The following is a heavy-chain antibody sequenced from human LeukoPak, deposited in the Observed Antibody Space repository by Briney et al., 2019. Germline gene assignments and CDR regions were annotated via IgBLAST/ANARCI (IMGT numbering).Heavy chain of an antibody. V-gene: IGHV4-34*01. CDR2: INHSGST. CDR3: ARMSSIAARLFDY. D-gene: IGHD6-6*01. CDR1: GGSFSGYY. Sequence: SETLSLTCAVYGGSFSGYYWSWIRQPPGKGLEWIGEINHSGSTNYNPSLKSRVTISVDTSKNQFSPKLSSVTAADTAVYYCARMSSIAARLFDYWGQGTLVTVSS. J-gene: IGHJ4*02.